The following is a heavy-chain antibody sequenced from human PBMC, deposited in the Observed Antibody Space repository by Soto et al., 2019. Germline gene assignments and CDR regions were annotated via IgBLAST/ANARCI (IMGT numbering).Heavy chain of an antibody. CDR1: GGSNSSHY. D-gene: IGHD4-4*01. CDR2: LYDSGTT. Sequence: PSETLSLTCTVSGGSNSSHYWNWIRQPPGGGLEWIGHLYDSGTTNYSPSLRSRVSISLDTSKKQFSLKLSVVTASDTAVYFCARSTVRHAFDIWGQGTRVTVSS. J-gene: IGHJ3*02. V-gene: IGHV4-59*11. CDR3: ARSTVRHAFDI.